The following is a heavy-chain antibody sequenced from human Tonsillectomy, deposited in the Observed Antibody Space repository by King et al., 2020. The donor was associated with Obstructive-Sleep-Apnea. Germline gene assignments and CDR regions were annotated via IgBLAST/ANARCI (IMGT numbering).Heavy chain of an antibody. V-gene: IGHV1-46*01. D-gene: IGHD4-11*01. J-gene: IGHJ4*02. CDR2: INPSGGST. CDR1: GYTFTSYY. CDR3: ARESTDYTSWDY. Sequence: QLVQSGAEVKKPGASVKVSCKASGYTFTSYYMHWVRQAPGQGLEWMGIINPSGGSTSYTQKFQGRVTMTRDTSTSTVYMELSSLRSEDTAVYYCARESTDYTSWDYWGQGTLVTVSS.